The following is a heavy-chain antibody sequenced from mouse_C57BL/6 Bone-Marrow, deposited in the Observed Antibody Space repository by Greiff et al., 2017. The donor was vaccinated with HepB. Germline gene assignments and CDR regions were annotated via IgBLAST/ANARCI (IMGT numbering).Heavy chain of an antibody. V-gene: IGHV14-4*01. J-gene: IGHJ2*01. CDR1: GFNIKDDY. D-gene: IGHD2-4*01. Sequence: VQLQQSGAELVRPRASVKLSCTASGFNIKDDYMHWVKQRPEQGLEWIGWIDPENGDTEYASKFQGKATITADTSSNTAYLQLSSLTSEDTAVYYCTGYDYDEDFDYWGQGTTLTVSS. CDR2: IDPENGDT. CDR3: TGYDYDEDFDY.